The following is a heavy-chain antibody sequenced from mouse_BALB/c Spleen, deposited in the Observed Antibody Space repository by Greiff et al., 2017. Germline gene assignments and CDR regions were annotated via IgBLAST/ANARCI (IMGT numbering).Heavy chain of an antibody. V-gene: IGHV1-67*01. CDR2: ISTYYGNT. Sequence: VQLQQSGPELVRPGVSVKISCKGSGYTFTDYAMHWVKQSHAKSLEWIGVISTYYGNTNYNQKFKGKATMTVDKSSSTAYMELARLTSEDSAIYYCARDYYGSSYGGYAMDYWGQGTSVTVSS. CDR1: GYTFTDYA. J-gene: IGHJ4*01. D-gene: IGHD1-1*01. CDR3: ARDYYGSSYGGYAMDY.